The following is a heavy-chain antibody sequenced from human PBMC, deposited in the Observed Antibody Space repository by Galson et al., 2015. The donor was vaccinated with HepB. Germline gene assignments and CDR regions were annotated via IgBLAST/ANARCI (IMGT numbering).Heavy chain of an antibody. V-gene: IGHV4-39*07. D-gene: IGHD2/OR15-2a*01. CDR2: IYYSGST. J-gene: IGHJ4*02. Sequence: LTCPVSGGSISSSSYYWGWIRQPPRKGLEWIGNIYYSGSTYYNPSLKSRVTISVDTSKNQFSLKLSSVTAADTAVYYCARGRGFRSIYFDYWGQGTLVTVSS. CDR1: GGSISSSSYY. CDR3: ARGRGFRSIYFDY.